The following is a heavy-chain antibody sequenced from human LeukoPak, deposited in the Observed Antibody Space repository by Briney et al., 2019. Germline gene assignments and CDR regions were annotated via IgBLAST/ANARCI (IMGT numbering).Heavy chain of an antibody. CDR2: ISAGGSST. D-gene: IGHD2-2*01. Sequence: PGGSLRLSCAASGFTFNNYAMSWVRQAPGKGLEWVSTISAGGSSTYYADSVKGRFTISRDNSKSTLYLQMNSLRAEDTAVYYYAKDTLSPNYQLLGVNFDYWGQGTLVTVSS. CDR1: GFTFNNYA. CDR3: AKDTLSPNYQLLGVNFDY. J-gene: IGHJ4*02. V-gene: IGHV3-23*01.